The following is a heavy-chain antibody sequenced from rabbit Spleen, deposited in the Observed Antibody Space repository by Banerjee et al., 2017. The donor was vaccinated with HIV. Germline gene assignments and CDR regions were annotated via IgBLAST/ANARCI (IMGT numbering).Heavy chain of an antibody. CDR3: ARDTGSSFSSYGMDL. V-gene: IGHV1S40*01. CDR1: GVSFNSNYY. CDR2: IDTGSSGFT. J-gene: IGHJ6*01. D-gene: IGHD8-1*01. Sequence: QSLEESGGGLVQPEGSLTLTCTASGVSFNSNYYMCWVRQAPGKGLEWIACIDTGSSGFTYFATWAKGRFTISKTSSTTVTLQMTSLTVADTATYFCARDTGSSFSSYGMDLWGPGTLVTVS.